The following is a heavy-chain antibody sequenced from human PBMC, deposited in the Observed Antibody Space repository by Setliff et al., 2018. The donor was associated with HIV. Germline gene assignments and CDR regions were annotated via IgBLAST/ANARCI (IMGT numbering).Heavy chain of an antibody. CDR2: INHSGST. D-gene: IGHD3-16*01. Sequence: PSETLSLTCAVYGGSFSGYYWSWIRQPPGKGLEWIGEINHSGSTNYNPSLKSRVTMSVATSKNQFSLKLSSVTAADTAVYYCARMITFGGVHWYFDLWGHGTLVTVSS. J-gene: IGHJ2*01. CDR3: ARMITFGGVHWYFDL. V-gene: IGHV4-34*01. CDR1: GGSFSGYY.